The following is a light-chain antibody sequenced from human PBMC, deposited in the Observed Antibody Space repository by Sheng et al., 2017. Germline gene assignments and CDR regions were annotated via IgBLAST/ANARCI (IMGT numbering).Light chain of an antibody. CDR2: DAS. CDR3: QQRSSWPT. V-gene: IGKV3-11*01. CDR1: QSVSNF. Sequence: EIVLTQSPATLSLSPGERATLSCRASQSVSNFLAWYQQRPGQAPRLLIYDASNRATGIPARFSGSGSGTEFTLTISSLQSEDFAVYFCQQRSSWPTFGGGTKVEIK. J-gene: IGKJ4*01.